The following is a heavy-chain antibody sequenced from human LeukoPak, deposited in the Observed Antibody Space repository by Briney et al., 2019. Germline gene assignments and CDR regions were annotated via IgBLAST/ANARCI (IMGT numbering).Heavy chain of an antibody. CDR2: IKQDGSEK. CDR3: ARALSSYSSSWYGNFDY. J-gene: IGHJ4*02. D-gene: IGHD6-13*01. CDR1: GFTFSSYW. Sequence: GGSLRLSCAASGFTFSSYWMSWVRQAPGKGLDWVAIIKQDGSEKYYVDSVKGRFTISRDNAKNSLYLQMNSLRAEDTAVYYCARALSSYSSSWYGNFDYWGQGTLVTVSS. V-gene: IGHV3-7*01.